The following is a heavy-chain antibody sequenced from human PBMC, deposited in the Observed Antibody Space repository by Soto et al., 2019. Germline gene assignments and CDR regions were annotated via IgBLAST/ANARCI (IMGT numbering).Heavy chain of an antibody. V-gene: IGHV1-18*01. CDR3: ARDAPSDFWSVPRDY. J-gene: IGHJ4*02. CDR2: ISANNAHT. Sequence: GSVKVSCKASGYTFTSYGISWVRQAPGQGLEWMGWISANNAHTSYAQKLQGRVTMTTDTSTSTAYMELRSLRSDDTAVYYCARDAPSDFWSVPRDYWGQGTQVTVSS. CDR1: GYTFTSYG. D-gene: IGHD3-3*01.